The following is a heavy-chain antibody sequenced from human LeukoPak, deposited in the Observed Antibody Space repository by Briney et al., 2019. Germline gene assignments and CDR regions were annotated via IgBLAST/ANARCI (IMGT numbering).Heavy chain of an antibody. CDR3: SRGLRGLDY. V-gene: IGHV3-49*04. CDR1: GFIFRDYA. D-gene: IGHD2-21*01. CDR2: IRSKAYGGTT. Sequence: GGSLRLSCTASGFIFRDYAVTWVRQAPGKGLEWVGFIRSKAYGGTTEYAASVKGRFTISRDDSKSIAYLQINSLKPEDTAVYYCSRGLRGLDYWGQGTLVTVSS. J-gene: IGHJ4*02.